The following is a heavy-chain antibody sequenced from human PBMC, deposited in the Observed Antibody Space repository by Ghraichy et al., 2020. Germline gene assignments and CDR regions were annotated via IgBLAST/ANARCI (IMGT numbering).Heavy chain of an antibody. CDR2: IYYSGST. CDR3: ARLYCSGGSCATFDY. D-gene: IGHD2-15*01. V-gene: IGHV4-39*01. J-gene: IGHJ4*02. Sequence: SETLSLTCTVSGGSISSSSYYWGWIRQPPGKGLEWIGSIYYSGSTYYNPSLKSRVTISVDTSKNQFSLKLSSVTAADTAVYYCARLYCSGGSCATFDYWGQGTLVTVSS. CDR1: GGSISSSSYY.